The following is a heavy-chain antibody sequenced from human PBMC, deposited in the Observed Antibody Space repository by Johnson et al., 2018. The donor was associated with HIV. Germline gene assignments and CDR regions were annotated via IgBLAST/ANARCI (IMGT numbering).Heavy chain of an antibody. CDR1: GFTFSSYW. CDR2: ISYDGSNK. CDR3: ARERIMIVVDDDAFDI. J-gene: IGHJ3*02. Sequence: QVQLVESGGGLVQPGGSLRLSCAASGFTFSSYWMHWVRQAPGKGLEWVAVISYDGSNKYYADSVKGRFTISRDNSKNTLYLQMNSLRAEDTAVYYCARERIMIVVDDDAFDIWAKGQWSPSLQ. V-gene: IGHV3-30-3*01. D-gene: IGHD3-22*01.